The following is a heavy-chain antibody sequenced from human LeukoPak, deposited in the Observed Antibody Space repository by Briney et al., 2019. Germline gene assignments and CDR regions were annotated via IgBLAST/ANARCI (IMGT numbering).Heavy chain of an antibody. Sequence: SETLSLTCTVSGYSISSGYYWGWIRQSPGKGLEWIGSIYHSGSTNYNPSLKSRVTISVDTSKNQFSLKLSSVTAADTAVYYCARHGLWDYVWGSYPYFDYWGQGTLVTVSS. J-gene: IGHJ4*02. CDR1: GYSISSGYY. V-gene: IGHV4-38-2*02. CDR3: ARHGLWDYVWGSYPYFDY. D-gene: IGHD3-16*02. CDR2: IYHSGST.